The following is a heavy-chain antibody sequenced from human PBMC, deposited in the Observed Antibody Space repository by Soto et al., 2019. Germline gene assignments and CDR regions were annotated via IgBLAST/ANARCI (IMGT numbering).Heavy chain of an antibody. V-gene: IGHV5-10-1*01. CDR1: GYSFTSYW. Sequence: GESLKISCKGSGYSFTSYWISWVRQMPGKGLEWMGRIDPSDSYTNYSPSFQDHVTISADKSISTAYLQWSSLKASDTAMYYCARGERIAVAGTKDFDYWGQGTLVTVSS. D-gene: IGHD6-19*01. CDR2: IDPSDSYT. J-gene: IGHJ4*02. CDR3: ARGERIAVAGTKDFDY.